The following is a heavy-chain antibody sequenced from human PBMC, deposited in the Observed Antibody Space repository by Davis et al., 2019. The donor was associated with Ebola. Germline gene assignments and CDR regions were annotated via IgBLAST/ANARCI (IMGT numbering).Heavy chain of an antibody. J-gene: IGHJ6*03. CDR3: ARGDYMDV. CDR1: GGSISRGGSY. CDR2: IYYSGST. Sequence: LRLSCTVSGGSISRGGSYWTWIRQHPGKGLEWIGYIYYSGSTYYKPSLKSRVTISLDTSKNQFSLKLTSVTAADTAVYYCARGDYMDVWGKGTTVTVSS. V-gene: IGHV4-31*03.